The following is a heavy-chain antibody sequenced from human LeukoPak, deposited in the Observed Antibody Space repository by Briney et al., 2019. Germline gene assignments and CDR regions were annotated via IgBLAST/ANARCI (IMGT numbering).Heavy chain of an antibody. D-gene: IGHD5-18*01. CDR2: ISSSSSYI. J-gene: IGHJ4*02. V-gene: IGHV3-21*01. CDR1: GSTFSSYS. CDR3: AGKNEYSYGSIFDY. Sequence: PGGSLRLSCAASGSTFSSYSMNWVRQAPGKGLEWVSCISSSSSYINYADSVKGRFTISRDNAKNSLYLQMNSLRAEDTAVYYCAGKNEYSYGSIFDYWGQGTLVTVSS.